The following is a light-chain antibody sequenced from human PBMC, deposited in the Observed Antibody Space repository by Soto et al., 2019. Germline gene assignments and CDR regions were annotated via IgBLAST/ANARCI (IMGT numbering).Light chain of an antibody. Sequence: IVLTQSPATLSLSPGERATLSCGASQSVSSSYLAWCQQRPGQAPRLLIYGASTRAAGIPDRFSGSGSGTDFTLTITRLEPEDSAVYFCQQYTGPPTTFGQGTRLEIK. V-gene: IGKV3-20*01. J-gene: IGKJ5*01. CDR3: QQYTGPPTT. CDR1: QSVSSSY. CDR2: GAS.